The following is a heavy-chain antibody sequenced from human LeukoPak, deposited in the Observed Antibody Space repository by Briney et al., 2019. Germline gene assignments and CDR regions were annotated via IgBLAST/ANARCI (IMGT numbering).Heavy chain of an antibody. CDR1: GGTFIIYA. V-gene: IGHV1-69*05. CDR3: ASRRVAALRQNYYYYYLDV. J-gene: IGHJ6*03. CDR2: IIAIFGTA. D-gene: IGHD6-6*01. Sequence: SLCVSSAPSGGTFIIYAISSVRQAPGQRLEWMGGIIAIFGTANYAQKFQGRVTITTDESTSTAYMELRSMRSEDTAVYYCASRRVAALRQNYYYYYLDVWGKGTTVTVSS.